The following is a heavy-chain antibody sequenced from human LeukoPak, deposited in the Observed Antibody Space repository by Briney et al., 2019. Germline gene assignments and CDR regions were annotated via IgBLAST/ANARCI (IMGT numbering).Heavy chain of an antibody. CDR1: GGSISTYY. CDR3: ARRSSGNWYFDL. Sequence: SETLSLTCTVSGGSISTYYWSWIRQPPGKGLKWIGYIYYSGSTNYNPSLNSRVTISVDTSKNQFSLRLSSVTAADTAVYYCARRSSGNWYFDLWGRGTLVTVSS. D-gene: IGHD1-14*01. CDR2: IYYSGST. V-gene: IGHV4-59*08. J-gene: IGHJ2*01.